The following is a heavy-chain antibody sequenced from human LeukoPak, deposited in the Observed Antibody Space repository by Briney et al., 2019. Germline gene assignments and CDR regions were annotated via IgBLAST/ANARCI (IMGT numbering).Heavy chain of an antibody. CDR1: GGSISSYY. CDR2: IYASGIT. J-gene: IGHJ4*02. Sequence: SETLSLTCSVSGGSISSYYWSWIRQLAGRGLEWIGRIYASGITSYNPSLNSRVTMSVDTSKKQFSLKLSSVTAADTAVYYCARVSLYIGYDLFDYWGQGTLVTVSS. D-gene: IGHD5-12*01. V-gene: IGHV4-4*07. CDR3: ARVSLYIGYDLFDY.